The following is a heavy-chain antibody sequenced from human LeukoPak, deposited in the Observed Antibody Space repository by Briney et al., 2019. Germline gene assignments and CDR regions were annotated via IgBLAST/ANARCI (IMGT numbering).Heavy chain of an antibody. J-gene: IGHJ4*02. Sequence: GGSLRLSCAASGFTVSSNYMSWVRQAPGKGLEWVSVIYSGGSTYYADSVKGRFTISRDNSKNTLYLQMNSLRAEDTAVHYCARPYLDYYDSSGYPDYWGQGTLVTVSS. V-gene: IGHV3-66*04. CDR1: GFTVSSNY. CDR2: IYSGGST. CDR3: ARPYLDYYDSSGYPDY. D-gene: IGHD3-22*01.